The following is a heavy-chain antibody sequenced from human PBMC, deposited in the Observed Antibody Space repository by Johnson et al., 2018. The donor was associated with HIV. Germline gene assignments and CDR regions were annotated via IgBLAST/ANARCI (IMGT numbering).Heavy chain of an antibody. CDR2: MWYDGSNK. CDR3: ARESMVQGVTLYVVHAFDI. D-gene: IGHD3-10*01. CDR1: GFTFSTYG. Sequence: QVQLVESGGGVVQPGRSLRLSCAASGFTFSTYGMHWVRQAPGKGLEWVAVMWYDGSNKYYADSVKGRFTISRDNAKNSLYLQMNSLRVEDTALYYCARESMVQGVTLYVVHAFDIWGQGTMVTVSS. J-gene: IGHJ3*02. V-gene: IGHV3-33*01.